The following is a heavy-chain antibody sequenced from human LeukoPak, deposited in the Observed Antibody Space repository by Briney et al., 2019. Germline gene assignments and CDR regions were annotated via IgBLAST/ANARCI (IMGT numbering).Heavy chain of an antibody. CDR2: IIPIFGTA. CDR3: ARGVGDYVWGSYRLDY. CDR1: GGTFISYA. D-gene: IGHD3-16*02. J-gene: IGHJ4*02. V-gene: IGHV1-69*13. Sequence: GASVKVSCKASGGTFISYAISWVRQAPGQGLEWMGGIIPIFGTANYAQKFQGRVTITADESTSTAYMELSSLRSEDTAVYYCARGVGDYVWGSYRLDYWGQGTLVTVSS.